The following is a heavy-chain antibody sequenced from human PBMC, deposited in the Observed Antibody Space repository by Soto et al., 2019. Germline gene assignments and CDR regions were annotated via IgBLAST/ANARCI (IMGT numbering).Heavy chain of an antibody. V-gene: IGHV3-23*01. CDR3: AKGPYYDFWSGSFDY. Sequence: LRLSCPASGFTFSSYSMSWVRQAPGKGLEWVSAISGSGGSTYYADSVKGRFTISRDNSKNTLYLQMNSLRAEDTAVYYCAKGPYYDFWSGSFDYWGQGTLVTVSS. J-gene: IGHJ4*02. CDR1: GFTFSSYS. D-gene: IGHD3-3*01. CDR2: ISGSGGST.